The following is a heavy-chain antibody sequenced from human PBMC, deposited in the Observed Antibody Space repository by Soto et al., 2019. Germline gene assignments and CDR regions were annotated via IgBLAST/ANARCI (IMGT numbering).Heavy chain of an antibody. D-gene: IGHD3-3*01. J-gene: IGHJ6*02. CDR2: IIPIFGTA. Sequence: AASVKVSCKASGYTFTNYYMHWVRQAPGQWLEWMGGIIPIFGTANYAQKFQGRVTITADESTSTAYMELSSLRSEDTAVYYCARVPAYYDFWSGYPKVGYGMDVWGQGTTVTVSS. CDR3: ARVPAYYDFWSGYPKVGYGMDV. CDR1: GYTFTNYY. V-gene: IGHV1-69*13.